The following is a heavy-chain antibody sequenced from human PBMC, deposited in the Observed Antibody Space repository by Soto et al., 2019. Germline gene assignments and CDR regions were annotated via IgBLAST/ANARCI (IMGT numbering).Heavy chain of an antibody. J-gene: IGHJ4*02. Sequence: GASLKVSCKASGYTFTSYAMHWVRQAPGQRLEWMGWINADSGNTKYAQKFQGRVTMTRNTSISTAYMELSSLRSEDTAVYYCARYEDGGFDWSSSDYWGQGTLVTVSS. CDR2: INADSGNT. V-gene: IGHV1-3*01. D-gene: IGHD3-9*01. CDR3: ARYEDGGFDWSSSDY. CDR1: GYTFTSYA.